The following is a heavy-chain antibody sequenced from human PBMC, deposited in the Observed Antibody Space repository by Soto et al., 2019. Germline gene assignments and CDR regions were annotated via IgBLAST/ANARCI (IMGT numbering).Heavy chain of an antibody. CDR2: ISGSGGST. CDR3: AKDLWPYSGGWYSPQH. V-gene: IGHV3-23*01. J-gene: IGHJ1*01. CDR1: GFTFSSYA. Sequence: EVQLLESGGGLVQPGGSLRLSCAASGFTFSSYAMSWVRQAPGKGLEWVSAISGSGGSTYYADSVKGRFTISRDNSKNTLYLQMNSLRAEDTAVYYCAKDLWPYSGGWYSPQHWGQGTLVTVSS. D-gene: IGHD6-19*01.